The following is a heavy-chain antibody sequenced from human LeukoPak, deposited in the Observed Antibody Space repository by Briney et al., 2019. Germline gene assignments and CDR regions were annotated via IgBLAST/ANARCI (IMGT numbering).Heavy chain of an antibody. V-gene: IGHV5-10-1*01. CDR1: GYTFTSYW. J-gene: IGHJ4*02. CDR3: ARGYASGGYV. D-gene: IGHD2-2*01. CDR2: IDPRDSYT. Sequence: KAGGSLRISCEGSGYTFTSYWITWVRQMPGKGLEWMGRIDPRDSYTKCSPSFRGLVTISVDKSTNTAYLQWNSLKASDSAMYYCARGYASGGYVWGQGTQVTVSS.